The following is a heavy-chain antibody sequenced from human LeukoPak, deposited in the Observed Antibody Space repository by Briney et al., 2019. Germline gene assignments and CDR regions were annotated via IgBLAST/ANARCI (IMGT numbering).Heavy chain of an antibody. V-gene: IGHV3-30-3*01. J-gene: IGHJ4*02. D-gene: IGHD5-18*01. CDR3: ARGYSYGYLFDY. CDR1: GFTFSSYA. CDR2: ISYDGSNK. Sequence: GRSLRLSCAASGFTFSSYAMHWVRQAPGKGLEWVAVISYDGSNKYYADSVKGRFTISRDNSKNTLYLQMNSLRAEDTAVYYCARGYSYGYLFDYWGQGTLVTVSS.